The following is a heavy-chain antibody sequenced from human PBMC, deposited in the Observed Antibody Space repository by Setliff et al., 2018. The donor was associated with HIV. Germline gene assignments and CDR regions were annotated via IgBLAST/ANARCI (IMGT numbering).Heavy chain of an antibody. CDR1: GFTFSGSP. CDR2: IKDRTDNYAT. CDR3: ARGARGYSYG. D-gene: IGHD5-18*01. J-gene: IGHJ4*02. Sequence: GGSLRLSCAASGFTFSGSPIHWVRQASGKGLEWLGRIKDRTDNYATAYAASVKGRFTISRDNANNSLYLQMNSLRAEDTAVYYCARGARGYSYGWGQGTLVTVSS. V-gene: IGHV3-73*01.